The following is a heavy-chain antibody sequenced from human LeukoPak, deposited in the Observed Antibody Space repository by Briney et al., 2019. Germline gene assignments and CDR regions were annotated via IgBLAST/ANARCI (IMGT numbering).Heavy chain of an antibody. V-gene: IGHV1-8*01. CDR2: MNPNNGNT. CDR1: GYTFTSYD. D-gene: IGHD6-13*01. J-gene: IGHJ6*02. Sequence: ASVKVSCKASGYTFTSYDINWVRQATGQGVEWMGWMNPNNGNTGYAQKFQGRVTITRSTSISTAYMELSSLRSEDTAVYYCARLASSSWPLYYYYGMDAWGQGTTVTVSS. CDR3: ARLASSSWPLYYYYGMDA.